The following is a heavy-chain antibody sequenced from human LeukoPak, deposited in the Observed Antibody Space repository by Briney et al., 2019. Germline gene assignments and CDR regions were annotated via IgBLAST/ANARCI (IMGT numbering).Heavy chain of an antibody. CDR1: GYTFTSYA. D-gene: IGHD3-3*01. CDR3: ARGTWSGYYNFDY. J-gene: IGHJ4*02. Sequence: ASVKVSCKASGYTFTSYAMNWVRQAPGHGPEWMAWFNPNSGVTNYAQSFQGRVTMTRDASINTAYMELSSLRSDDTAVYYCARGTWSGYYNFDYWGQGTLVTVSS. CDR2: FNPNSGVT. V-gene: IGHV1-2*02.